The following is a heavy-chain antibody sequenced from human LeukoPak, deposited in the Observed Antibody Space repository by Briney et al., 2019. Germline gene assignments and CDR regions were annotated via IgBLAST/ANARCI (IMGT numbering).Heavy chain of an antibody. V-gene: IGHV3-23*01. CDR3: VRDSEGSFDY. Sequence: TGGSLRLSCAASGFTFGTFDMSWVRQAPGKGLEWVSTLACLDASCTEYYSDSVKGRFSISRDKSKSTLSLQVNSLRVDDTAMYYCVRDSEGSFDYWGQGTLVTVSS. CDR2: LACLDASCTE. D-gene: IGHD3-10*01. J-gene: IGHJ4*02. CDR1: GFTFGTFD.